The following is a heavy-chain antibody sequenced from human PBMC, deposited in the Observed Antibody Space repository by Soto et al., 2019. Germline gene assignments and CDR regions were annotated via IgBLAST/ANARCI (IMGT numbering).Heavy chain of an antibody. CDR2: ISYDGSNK. CDR3: ARGSVGANYYYYGLDV. V-gene: IGHV3-30-3*01. CDR1: GFTFSTYA. Sequence: GGSLRLSCAASGFTFSTYAMHWVRQAPGKGLEWVAVISYDGSNKYYAASVKGRFYISRDNSKNTEYLQTNSLRPDDTAVYYCARGSVGANYYYYGLDVWGQGTTVTVSS. D-gene: IGHD3-10*01. J-gene: IGHJ6*02.